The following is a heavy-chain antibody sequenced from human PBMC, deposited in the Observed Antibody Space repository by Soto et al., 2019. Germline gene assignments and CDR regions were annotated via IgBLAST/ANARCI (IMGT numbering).Heavy chain of an antibody. CDR2: IPQDGVDG. V-gene: IGHV3-7*03. J-gene: IGHJ6*02. CDR1: GFIFSMYS. CDR3: ARDHLILPAHDFFYGSDV. D-gene: IGHD2-21*02. Sequence: LKISCEVSGFIFSMYSMSWVRQTPGKGLEWVAKIPQDGVDGHYADAVKGRFTISRDNGKNSLYLQMNNLRAEDTAVYYCARDHLILPAHDFFYGSDVWGRGATVTVSS.